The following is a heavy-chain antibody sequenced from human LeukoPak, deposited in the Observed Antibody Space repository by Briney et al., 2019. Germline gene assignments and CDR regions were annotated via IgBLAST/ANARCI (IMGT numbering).Heavy chain of an antibody. Sequence: GGSLRLSCAASGFTFSSYGMHWVRQAPGKGLEWVAVISYDGSNKYYADSVKGRFTISRDNSKNTLYLQMNSLRAEDTAVYHCARDLRYSSSWYDLSFDYWGQGTLVTVSS. V-gene: IGHV3-30*03. CDR1: GFTFSSYG. CDR3: ARDLRYSSSWYDLSFDY. D-gene: IGHD6-13*01. J-gene: IGHJ4*02. CDR2: ISYDGSNK.